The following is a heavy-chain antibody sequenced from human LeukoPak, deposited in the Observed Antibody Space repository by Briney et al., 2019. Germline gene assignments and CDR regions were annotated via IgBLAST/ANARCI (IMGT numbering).Heavy chain of an antibody. CDR1: GYTFTSYY. CDR2: INPSGGST. CDR3: ARDPPPFVRITGTTFPDY. J-gene: IGHJ4*02. D-gene: IGHD1-7*01. Sequence: ASVTVSCTASGYTFTSYYMHWVRQAPGQGLEWMGIINPSGGSTSYAQKFQGRVTMTRDTSTSTVYMELSSLRSEDTAVYYCARDPPPFVRITGTTFPDYWGQGTLVTVSS. V-gene: IGHV1-46*01.